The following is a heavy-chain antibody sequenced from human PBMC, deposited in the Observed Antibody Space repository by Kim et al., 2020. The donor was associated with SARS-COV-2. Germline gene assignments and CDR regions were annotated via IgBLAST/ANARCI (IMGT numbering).Heavy chain of an antibody. CDR3: AAWRPPDSVYCSTSSCHVIYYIDY. Sequence: ASVKVSCKASGYTFSSNAMNWVRQAPGQGPEWMGWINTNTGNPTYAQGFAGRYVFSLDTSVSTAYLQINNLKAEDSAVYYCAAWRPPDSVYCSTSSCHVIYYIDYWGQGTLLTVSS. J-gene: IGHJ4*02. D-gene: IGHD2-2*01. CDR1: GYTFSSNA. V-gene: IGHV7-4-1*02. CDR2: INTNTGNP.